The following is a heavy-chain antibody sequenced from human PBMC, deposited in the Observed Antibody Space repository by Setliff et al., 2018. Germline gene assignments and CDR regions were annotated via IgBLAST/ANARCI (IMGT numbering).Heavy chain of an antibody. CDR1: GFGFTTFG. CDR2: ISPYSGNT. CDR3: VRSSAPQVVLAADFDF. D-gene: IGHD6-19*01. J-gene: IGHJ4*02. Sequence: ASVKVSCKTSGFGFTTFGFSWVRQAPGRGLEWLGSISPYSGNTNYPQWLQDRVTMTIDTSATTVYMELQSLRSDDTAVYYCVRSSAPQVVLAADFDFWGQGTPVTAPQ. V-gene: IGHV1-18*01.